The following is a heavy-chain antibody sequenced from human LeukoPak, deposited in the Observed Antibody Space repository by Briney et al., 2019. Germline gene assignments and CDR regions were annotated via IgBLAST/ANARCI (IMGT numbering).Heavy chain of an antibody. V-gene: IGHV4-39*07. D-gene: IGHD1-26*01. CDR1: GGSISSSSYY. CDR2: IYYSGST. CDR3: ARVGAPDY. Sequence: SETLSLTCTVSGGSISSSSYYWGWIRQPPGKGLEWIGGIYYSGSTYYNPSLKSRVTISVDTSKNQFSLKLSSVTAADTAVYYCARVGAPDYWGQGTLVTVSS. J-gene: IGHJ4*02.